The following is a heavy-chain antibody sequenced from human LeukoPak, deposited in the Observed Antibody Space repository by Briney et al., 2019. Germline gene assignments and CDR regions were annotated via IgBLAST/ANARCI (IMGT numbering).Heavy chain of an antibody. J-gene: IGHJ4*02. Sequence: SETLSLTCAVYGGSFSGYYWSWIRQPPGKGLEWIGEINHSGSTNYNPSLKSRVTISVDTSKNQFSLKLSSVTAADTAVYYCARGSRSDTAMVTRAYCGGDCSKNLDYWGQGTLVTVSS. CDR2: INHSGST. D-gene: IGHD2-21*02. CDR3: ARGSRSDTAMVTRAYCGGDCSKNLDY. V-gene: IGHV4-34*01. CDR1: GGSFSGYY.